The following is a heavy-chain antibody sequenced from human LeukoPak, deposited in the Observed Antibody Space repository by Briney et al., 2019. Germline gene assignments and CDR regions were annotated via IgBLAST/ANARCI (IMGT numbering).Heavy chain of an antibody. D-gene: IGHD6-6*01. CDR2: ISANVVST. CDR3: AKGNPYTSSPLDY. V-gene: IGHV3-23*01. J-gene: IGHJ4*02. Sequence: GGSLRLSCAASGYIFSNSAMTWVRQAPGKGLEWVSGISANVVSTYYADSVKGRFTISRDSSKNTLYLQMNSLRVEDTAVYYCAKGNPYTSSPLDYWGQGILVTVSS. CDR1: GYIFSNSA.